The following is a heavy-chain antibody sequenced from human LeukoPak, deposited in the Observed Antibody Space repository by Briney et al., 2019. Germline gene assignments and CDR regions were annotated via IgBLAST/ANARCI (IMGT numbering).Heavy chain of an antibody. Sequence: GGSLRLSCAASGFTFSSYGMHWVRQAPGKGLEWVAVIWYDGSNKYCADSVKGRFTISRDNSKNTLYLQMNSLRAEDTAVYYCARGVTRYCSSTSCYYFDYWGQGTLVTVSS. CDR2: IWYDGSNK. CDR3: ARGVTRYCSSTSCYYFDY. CDR1: GFTFSSYG. D-gene: IGHD2-2*01. J-gene: IGHJ4*02. V-gene: IGHV3-33*01.